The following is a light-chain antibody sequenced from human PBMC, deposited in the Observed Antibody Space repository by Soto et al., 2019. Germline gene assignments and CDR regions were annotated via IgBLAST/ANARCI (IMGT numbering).Light chain of an antibody. J-gene: IGLJ3*02. V-gene: IGLV1-40*01. CDR3: SSYTRSSTLV. CDR1: SSNIGAGYD. CDR2: GNS. Sequence: QPVLTQPPSVSEAPGQRVTISCTGSSSNIGAGYDVHWYQQLPGTAPKLLIYGNSNRPSGVPDRFSGSKSGTSASLAITGLQAEDEADYFCSSYTRSSTLVFGGGTKLTVL.